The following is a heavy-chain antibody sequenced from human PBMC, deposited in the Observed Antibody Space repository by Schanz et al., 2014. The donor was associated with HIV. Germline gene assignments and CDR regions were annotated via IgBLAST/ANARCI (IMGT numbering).Heavy chain of an antibody. CDR1: GGTFSSFA. CDR3: AKSPIFGDVIFYGMDV. Sequence: QVQLMQSGAEVTKPGSSVKVSCKASGGTFSSFAISWVRQAPGQGLEWMGGLTPSFRLRTYAQKLQGRVTIDADESASTAYMELNSLRSDDTAVYYCAKSPIFGDVIFYGMDVWGQGTTVTVSS. V-gene: IGHV1-69*01. D-gene: IGHD3-3*02. CDR2: LTPSFRLR. J-gene: IGHJ6*02.